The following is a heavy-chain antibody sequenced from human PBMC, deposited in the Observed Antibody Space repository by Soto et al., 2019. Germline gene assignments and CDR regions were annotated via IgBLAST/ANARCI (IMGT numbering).Heavy chain of an antibody. D-gene: IGHD3-10*01. CDR2: IIPIFGTA. Sequence: ASVKVSCKASGGTFSSYAISWVRQAPGQGLEWMGGIIPIFGTANYAQKFQGRVTITADESTSTAYMELSSLRSEDTAVYYCARDLVLGYYGSGSYKDYGMDVWGQGTTVTVSS. V-gene: IGHV1-69*13. J-gene: IGHJ6*02. CDR3: ARDLVLGYYGSGSYKDYGMDV. CDR1: GGTFSSYA.